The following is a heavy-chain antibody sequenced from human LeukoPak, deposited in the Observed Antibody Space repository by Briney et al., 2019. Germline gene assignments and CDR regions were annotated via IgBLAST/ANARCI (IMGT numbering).Heavy chain of an antibody. CDR1: GFTFSNAW. Sequence: GGSPRLSCAASGFTFSNAWMTWVRQAPGKGLEWVGRIKSKPDGGTTYYAAPVQGRFTISRDDSKNTLYLQMNSLKTEDTALYYCTTDLSHWGQGTLVTVSS. J-gene: IGHJ4*02. V-gene: IGHV3-15*01. CDR3: TTDLSH. CDR2: IKSKPDGGTT.